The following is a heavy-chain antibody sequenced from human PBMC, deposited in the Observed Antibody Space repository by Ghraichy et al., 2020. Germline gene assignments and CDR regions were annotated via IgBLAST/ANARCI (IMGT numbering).Heavy chain of an antibody. J-gene: IGHJ2*01. Sequence: GESLNISCVTSGFSFSHCGFNWVRQAPGRGLEWIAYISNGGNTIYYADSVKGRFTVSKDNAKNSLYLQMNSLRDDDTAVYFCARLAMASPVKPGWYFDVWGRGTLVTVSS. CDR1: GFSFSHCG. CDR2: ISNGGNTI. V-gene: IGHV3-48*02. D-gene: IGHD5-24*01. CDR3: ARLAMASPVKPGWYFDV.